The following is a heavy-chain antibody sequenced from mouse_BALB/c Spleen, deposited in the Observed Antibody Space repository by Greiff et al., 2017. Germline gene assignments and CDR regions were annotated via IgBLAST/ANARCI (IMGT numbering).Heavy chain of an antibody. CDR3: ARWRAYYRYESAMDY. CDR2: IYPGGGYT. J-gene: IGHJ4*01. D-gene: IGHD2-14*01. V-gene: IGHV1-63*02. CDR1: GYTFTNYW. Sequence: QVQMQQSGAELVRPGTSVKISCKASGYTFTNYWLGWVKQRPGHGLEWIGDIYPGGGYTNYNEKFKGKATLTADTSSSTAYMQLSSLTSEDSAVYFCARWRAYYRYESAMDYWGQGTSVTVSS.